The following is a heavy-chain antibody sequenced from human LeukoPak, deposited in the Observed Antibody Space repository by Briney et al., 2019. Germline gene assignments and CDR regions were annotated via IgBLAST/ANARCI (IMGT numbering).Heavy chain of an antibody. V-gene: IGHV3-15*01. CDR3: TTPQLWLRGALGY. Sequence: GGSLRLSCVVSGFIFSNAWMSWVRQAPGKGLEWVGRLKTETDGGTIDYAAPVKVRFSISRDDSKNTLYLQMNSLKTEDTAVYYCTTPQLWLRGALGYWGQGTLVTVTS. J-gene: IGHJ4*02. CDR2: LKTETDGGTI. CDR1: GFIFSNAW. D-gene: IGHD5-18*01.